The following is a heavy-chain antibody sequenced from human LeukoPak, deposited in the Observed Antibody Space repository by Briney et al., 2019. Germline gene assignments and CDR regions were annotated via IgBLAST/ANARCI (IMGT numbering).Heavy chain of an antibody. CDR3: AKEAALGSYYFDN. Sequence: GRSLRLSCAASGFTVSSNYMSWVRQAPGKGLEWVSVIYSGGSTYYADSVKGRFTISRDNSKNTLYLQMNSLRAEDTAVYYCAKEAALGSYYFDNWGQGTLVTVSS. D-gene: IGHD3-10*01. CDR1: GFTVSSNY. J-gene: IGHJ4*02. V-gene: IGHV3-53*01. CDR2: IYSGGST.